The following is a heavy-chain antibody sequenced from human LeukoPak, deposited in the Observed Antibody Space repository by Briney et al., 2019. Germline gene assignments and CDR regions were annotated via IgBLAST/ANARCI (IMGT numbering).Heavy chain of an antibody. J-gene: IGHJ4*02. CDR2: ISSTSSYI. CDR3: ARGPPFDY. CDR1: GFTFSSYS. Sequence: GGSLRLSCAASGFTFSSYSMNWVRQAPGKGLEWVSSISSTSSYIYYADSVKGRFTNSRDSAKNSLYLQMNSLRVEDTAVYYCARGPPFDYWGQGTLVTVSS. V-gene: IGHV3-21*01.